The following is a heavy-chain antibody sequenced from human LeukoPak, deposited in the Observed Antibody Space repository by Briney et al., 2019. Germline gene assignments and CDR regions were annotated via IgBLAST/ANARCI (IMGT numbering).Heavy chain of an antibody. Sequence: SETLSLTCTVSGGSISGYYWSWIRQPPGKGLEWIGYIYYSGSTNYNPSLKSRVTISVDTSKNQFSLKLSSVTAADTAVYYCARQQWLATAELAWFDPWGQGTLVTVSS. V-gene: IGHV4-59*08. CDR2: IYYSGST. CDR1: GGSISGYY. D-gene: IGHD6-19*01. J-gene: IGHJ5*02. CDR3: ARQQWLATAELAWFDP.